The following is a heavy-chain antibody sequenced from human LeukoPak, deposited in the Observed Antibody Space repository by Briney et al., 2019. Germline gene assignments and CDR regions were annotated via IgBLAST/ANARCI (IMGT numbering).Heavy chain of an antibody. J-gene: IGHJ4*02. V-gene: IGHV4-39*07. CDR3: ARASVGMELDY. Sequence: SETLTLTCTVSGGSISSSNSYWGWIRQPPGKGLEWIGTIYYSGSTYYNPSLKSRVTISVDTSKNQFSLNLSSVTAADTAVYYCARASVGMELDYWGQGTLVTVSS. D-gene: IGHD7-27*01. CDR1: GGSISSSNSY. CDR2: IYYSGST.